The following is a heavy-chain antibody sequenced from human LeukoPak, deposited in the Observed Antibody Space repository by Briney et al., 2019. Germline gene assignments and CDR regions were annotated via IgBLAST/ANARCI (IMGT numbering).Heavy chain of an antibody. CDR2: ITNRSTT. CDR1: GFAFSTYG. CDR3: ARRISGSYLDY. Sequence: DPGGSLRLSCAASGFAFSTYGMSWVRQAPGKGLEWISYITNRSTTYYADSVRGRFTISRDNAKNSLYLEMNGLRDDDTAVYYCARRISGSYLDYWGKGTLVTVSS. V-gene: IGHV3-48*02. J-gene: IGHJ4*02. D-gene: IGHD3-10*01.